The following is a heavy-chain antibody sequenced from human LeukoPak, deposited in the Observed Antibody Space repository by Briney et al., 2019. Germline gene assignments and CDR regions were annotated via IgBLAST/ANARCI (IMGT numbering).Heavy chain of an antibody. D-gene: IGHD4-17*01. CDR1: GGSISSGDYY. V-gene: IGHV4-30-4*08. Sequence: SETLSLTCTVSGGSISSGDYYWSWIRQPPGKGLEWIGYIYYSGSTYYNPSLKSRVTISVDTSKNQSSLKLSSVTAADTAVYYCAREGVTTVTTPLGAWGQGTLVTVSS. J-gene: IGHJ5*02. CDR2: IYYSGST. CDR3: AREGVTTVTTPLGA.